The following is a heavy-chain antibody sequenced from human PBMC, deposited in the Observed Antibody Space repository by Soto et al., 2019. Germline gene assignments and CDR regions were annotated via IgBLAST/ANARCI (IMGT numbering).Heavy chain of an antibody. D-gene: IGHD3-22*01. V-gene: IGHV1-69*13. J-gene: IGHJ4*02. Sequence: SVKVSCKASGGTFSSYAISWVRQAPGQGLEWMGGIIPIFGTANYAQKFQGRVTITADESTSTAYMELSSLRSEDTAVYYCASGSYDSSGYYYPFDYWGQGTLVTVSS. CDR3: ASGSYDSSGYYYPFDY. CDR1: GGTFSSYA. CDR2: IIPIFGTA.